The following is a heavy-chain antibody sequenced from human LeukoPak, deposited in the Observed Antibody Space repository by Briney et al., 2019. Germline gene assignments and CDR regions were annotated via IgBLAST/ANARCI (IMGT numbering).Heavy chain of an antibody. CDR3: AKDYGIVGANYMYDAFDI. Sequence: GGSLRLSCAASGFTFSSYGMHWVRQAPGKGLEWVAVISYDGSNKYYADSVKGRFTISRDNSKNTLYLQMNSLRAEDTAVYYCAKDYGIVGANYMYDAFDIWGQGTMVTVSS. D-gene: IGHD1-26*01. CDR1: GFTFSSYG. V-gene: IGHV3-30*18. J-gene: IGHJ3*02. CDR2: ISYDGSNK.